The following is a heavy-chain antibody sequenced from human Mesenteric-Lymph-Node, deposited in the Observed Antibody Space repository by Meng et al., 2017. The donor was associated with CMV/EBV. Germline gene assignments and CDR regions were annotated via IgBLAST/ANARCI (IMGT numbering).Heavy chain of an antibody. CDR2: ISSSGSDV. CDR3: AREGADTAMATTLDYYYYGMDV. J-gene: IGHJ6*02. V-gene: IGHV3-21*01. Sequence: GGSLRLSCAASGFTFSSYSMNWVRQAPGKGLEWVSCISSSGSDVYYADSLKGRFTISRDNAKNSLYLQMNSLRAEDTAVYYCAREGADTAMATTLDYYYYGMDVWGQGTTVTVSS. D-gene: IGHD5-18*01. CDR1: GFTFSSYS.